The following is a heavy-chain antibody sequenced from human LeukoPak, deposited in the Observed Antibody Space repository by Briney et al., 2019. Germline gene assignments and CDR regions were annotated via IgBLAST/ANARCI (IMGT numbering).Heavy chain of an antibody. CDR1: GGSFSGYY. CDR3: ARVRCSDVLRYFDWLLPYYYYYYMDV. Sequence: SETLSLTCAVYGGSFSGYYWSWIRQPPGKGLEWIGEINHSGSTNYNPSLKSRVTISVDTSKNQFSLKLSSVTAADTAVYYCARVRCSDVLRYFDWLLPYYYYYYMDVWGKGTTVTVSS. V-gene: IGHV4-34*01. J-gene: IGHJ6*03. D-gene: IGHD3-9*01. CDR2: INHSGST.